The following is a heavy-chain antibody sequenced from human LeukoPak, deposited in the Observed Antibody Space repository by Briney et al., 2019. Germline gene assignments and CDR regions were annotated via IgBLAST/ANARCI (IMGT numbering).Heavy chain of an antibody. Sequence: SQTLSLTCTVSGCSISSGDYYWSWIRQPPGKGLEWIGYIYYSGSTYYNPSLKSRVTISVDTSKNQFSLKLSSVTAADTAVYYCASETSSGWSQSVHYWGQGTLVTVSS. CDR2: IYYSGST. V-gene: IGHV4-30-4*08. J-gene: IGHJ4*02. D-gene: IGHD6-19*01. CDR1: GCSISSGDYY. CDR3: ASETSSGWSQSVHY.